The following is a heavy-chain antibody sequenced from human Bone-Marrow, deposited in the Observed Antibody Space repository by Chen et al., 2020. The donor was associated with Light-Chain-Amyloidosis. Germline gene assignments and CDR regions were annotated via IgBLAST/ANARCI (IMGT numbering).Heavy chain of an antibody. V-gene: IGHV5-51*01. Sequence: EVXLVQSGAEVNKTGESLKISCKGSGYTFAIYWIAWVRQMPGKGLEWMGVIYPGDSDTRYSPSFQGQVXISADKSXXXXXLQWNSLKASDTAIYYCARHGGNYDYWGQGTLVTVSA. J-gene: IGHJ4*02. CDR1: GYTFAIYW. CDR2: IYPGDSDT. D-gene: IGHD1-26*01. CDR3: ARHGGNYDY.